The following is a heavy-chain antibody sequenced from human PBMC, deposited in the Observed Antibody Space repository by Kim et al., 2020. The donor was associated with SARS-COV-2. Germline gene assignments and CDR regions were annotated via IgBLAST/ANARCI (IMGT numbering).Heavy chain of an antibody. CDR3: ARHGGYSSPQLP. CDR2: IYYSGST. V-gene: IGHV4-59*08. J-gene: IGHJ5*02. CDR1: GGSISSYY. D-gene: IGHD6-13*01. Sequence: SETLSLTCTVSGGSISSYYWSWIRQPPGKGLEWIGYIYYSGSTYYNPSLRSRVTISVDTSKNQFSLKLTSVTAADTAVYYCARHGGYSSPQLPWGQGTLVTVSS.